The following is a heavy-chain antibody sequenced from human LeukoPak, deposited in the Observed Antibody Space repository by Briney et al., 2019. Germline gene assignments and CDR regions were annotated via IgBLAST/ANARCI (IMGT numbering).Heavy chain of an antibody. V-gene: IGHV3-30*02. D-gene: IGHD2-2*01. CDR3: VKVWEEVCSSNRCPFDY. Sequence: PGGSLRLSCAASGFTFSSYAMHWVRQAPGKGPEWVAFIRYDGSNKYYADSVKGRFTISRDNSKNTLYLQMNSLRAEDTAVYYCVKVWEEVCSSNRCPFDYWGQGTLVTVSS. CDR2: IRYDGSNK. J-gene: IGHJ4*02. CDR1: GFTFSSYA.